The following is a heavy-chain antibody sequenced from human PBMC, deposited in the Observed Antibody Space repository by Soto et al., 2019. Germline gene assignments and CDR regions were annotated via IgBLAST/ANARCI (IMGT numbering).Heavy chain of an antibody. CDR1: GVSISSSY. J-gene: IGHJ6*03. Sequence: QVQLQESGPGLVKPSETLSLTCTVSGVSISSSYWSWIRQPPGKGLEWIGYIYNSGSTNYNPALRSLVTITEDTYKNQVSLGLSSVTAADTAVYYCARDRAFCSGRSCSTPPDYYYYMDVWGKGTTVTVS. CDR2: IYNSGST. V-gene: IGHV4-59*01. CDR3: ARDRAFCSGRSCSTPPDYYYYMDV. D-gene: IGHD2-15*01.